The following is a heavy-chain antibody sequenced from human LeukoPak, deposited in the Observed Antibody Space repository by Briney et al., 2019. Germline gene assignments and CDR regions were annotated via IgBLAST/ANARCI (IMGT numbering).Heavy chain of an antibody. V-gene: IGHV3-7*01. J-gene: IGHJ6*03. D-gene: IGHD5-18*01. CDR1: GFTFSSYW. CDR3: ARLYSYGLHYYYYMDV. CDR2: IKQDGSEK. Sequence: GGSLRLSCAASGFTFSSYWMSWVRQAPGKGLEWVANIKQDGSEKYYVDSVKGRFTISRDNAKNSLYLQMNSLRAEDTAVYYCARLYSYGLHYYYYMDVWGKGTTVTISS.